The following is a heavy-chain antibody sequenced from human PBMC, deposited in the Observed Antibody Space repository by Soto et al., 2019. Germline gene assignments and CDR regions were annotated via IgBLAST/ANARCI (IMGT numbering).Heavy chain of an antibody. CDR1: GFTFSSYE. V-gene: IGHV3-48*03. J-gene: IGHJ5*02. CDR2: ISSSGSTI. Sequence: SLRLSCAASGFTFSSYEMNWVRQAPGKGLEWVSYISSSGSTIYYADSVKGRFTISRDNAKNSLYLQMNSLRAEDTAVYYCARVRGSSTTGGWFDPWGQGTLVTASS. CDR3: ARVRGSSTTGGWFDP. D-gene: IGHD2-2*01.